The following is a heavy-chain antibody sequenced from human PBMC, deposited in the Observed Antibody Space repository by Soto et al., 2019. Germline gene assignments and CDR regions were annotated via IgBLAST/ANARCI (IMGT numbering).Heavy chain of an antibody. CDR1: GGSISSYY. Sequence: QVQLQESGPGLVKPSETLSLTCTVSGGSISSYYWSWIRQPAGKGLEWIGRIYTSGSTNYNPSLKSRITMAVDTSRSLSSLKLSSVTAADTAVYYCARDTADSSWCGVRRIYYDCGMDVWGQGTTVTVSS. V-gene: IGHV4-4*07. D-gene: IGHD6-13*01. J-gene: IGHJ6*02. CDR3: ARDTADSSWCGVRRIYYDCGMDV. CDR2: IYTSGST.